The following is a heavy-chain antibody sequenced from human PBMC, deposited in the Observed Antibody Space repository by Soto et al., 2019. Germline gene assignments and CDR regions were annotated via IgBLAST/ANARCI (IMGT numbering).Heavy chain of an antibody. J-gene: IGHJ6*02. CDR3: ARGNWNYYYGLDV. Sequence: GSLRLSCAASEFTFDKYYMTWVRQAPGKGPEWVANIKPDGSEQYYVDSVEGRFTISRDNANNSLYLQMNSLRAEDTAVYFCARGNWNYYYGLDVWGQGTTVTVSS. CDR2: IKPDGSEQ. D-gene: IGHD1-20*01. CDR1: EFTFDKYY. V-gene: IGHV3-7*01.